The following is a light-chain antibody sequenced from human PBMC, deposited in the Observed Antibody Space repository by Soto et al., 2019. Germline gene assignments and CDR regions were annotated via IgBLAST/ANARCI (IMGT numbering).Light chain of an antibody. CDR1: SSNIGAGYD. V-gene: IGLV1-40*01. CDR3: SSYRSSSTLDYV. Sequence: QSVVTQPPSVSGAPGQRVTISCTGSSSNIGAGYDVHWYQQLPGTAPKLLIYGNSNRPSGVPDRFSGSKSGTSASLAITGLQAEDEADYYCSSYRSSSTLDYVFGTGTKLTVL. CDR2: GNS. J-gene: IGLJ1*01.